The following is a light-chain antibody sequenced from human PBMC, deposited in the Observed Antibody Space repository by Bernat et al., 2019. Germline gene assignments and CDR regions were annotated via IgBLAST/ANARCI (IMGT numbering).Light chain of an antibody. V-gene: IGKV3-20*01. CDR1: RSVGTNY. CDR2: GTS. Sequence: EVVLTQFPGTLSLSPGERASLSCRASRSVGTNYLAWFQQKPGQPPRLLISGTSRRATGIPDRFSGGGSGTDFTLTISRLEPEDFAVYYCQQYGSIPFTFGPGTKVDIK. J-gene: IGKJ3*01. CDR3: QQYGSIPFT.